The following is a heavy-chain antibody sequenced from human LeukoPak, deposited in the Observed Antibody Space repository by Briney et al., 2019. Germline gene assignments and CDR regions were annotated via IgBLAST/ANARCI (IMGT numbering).Heavy chain of an antibody. D-gene: IGHD4-23*01. CDR2: IWHDGSRA. Sequence: GGSLRLSCAASGFIFSKNGIHWVRQAPGEGLEWVAIIWHDGSRAYYADSVKGRFTISRDNSKNMAYLQMNSLRAEDTAVYYCARDCASVATLSSGLCGFWDEWGQGTLVTVSS. V-gene: IGHV3-33*01. CDR3: ARDCASVATLSSGLCGFWDE. CDR1: GFIFSKNG. J-gene: IGHJ4*02.